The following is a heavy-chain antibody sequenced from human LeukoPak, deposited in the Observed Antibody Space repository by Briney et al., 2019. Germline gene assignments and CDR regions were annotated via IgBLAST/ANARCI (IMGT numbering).Heavy chain of an antibody. V-gene: IGHV1-2*02. CDR1: GYTFTGYY. Sequence: ASVKVSCKASGYTFTGYYMHWVRQAPGQGPEWMGWINPNSGGTNYAQKFQGRVTMTRDTSISTAYMELSRLRSDDTAVYYCARGGHIVVVTAIFWGQGTLVTVSS. CDR2: INPNSGGT. J-gene: IGHJ4*02. CDR3: ARGGHIVVVTAIF. D-gene: IGHD2-21*02.